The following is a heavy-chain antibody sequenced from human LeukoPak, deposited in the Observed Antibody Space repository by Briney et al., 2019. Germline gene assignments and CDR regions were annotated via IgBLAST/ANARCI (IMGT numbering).Heavy chain of an antibody. CDR2: ISGNGGRT. CDR1: GFTLRSYA. CDR3: AKVRDLDTVLGRFDN. V-gene: IGHV3-23*01. D-gene: IGHD5-18*01. Sequence: PGGSLRLSCAASGFTLRSYAMSWVRRAPGKGLEWVSVISGNGGRTYYADSVKGRFTISRDNSKNTLYLQMNSLRAEDTAVYYCAKVRDLDTVLGRFDNWGQGTLVTVS. J-gene: IGHJ5*02.